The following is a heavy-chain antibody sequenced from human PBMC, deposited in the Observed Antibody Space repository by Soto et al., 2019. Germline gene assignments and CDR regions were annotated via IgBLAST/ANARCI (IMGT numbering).Heavy chain of an antibody. Sequence: HVQLQESGPGLVKPSQTLSLTCTVSGGSIHSGGYYWNWIRQHPGKGLEWIGYIYYSGSTYYNPSLKSRVTISVDASKNQFSLKLSSVTAADTAVYYCDRSVFPWGQGALFTVCS. CDR1: GGSIHSGGYY. J-gene: IGHJ5*02. V-gene: IGHV4-31*03. CDR3: DRSVFP. CDR2: IYYSGST.